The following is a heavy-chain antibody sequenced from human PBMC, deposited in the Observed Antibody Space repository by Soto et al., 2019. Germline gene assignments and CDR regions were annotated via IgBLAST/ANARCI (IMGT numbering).Heavy chain of an antibody. CDR2: VYYSGST. D-gene: IGHD1-26*01. J-gene: IGHJ5*02. CDR3: ARVKRSTSRLDP. Sequence: PSETLSLTCRVSGDSVSSGAYYWSWIRQPPGKGLEWIGYVYYSGSTSYNPSLETGVTISVDTSKNQFSLKLTSVTPADTAIYYCARVKRSTSRLDPWGQGTLVTVSS. V-gene: IGHV4-61*08. CDR1: GDSVSSGAYY.